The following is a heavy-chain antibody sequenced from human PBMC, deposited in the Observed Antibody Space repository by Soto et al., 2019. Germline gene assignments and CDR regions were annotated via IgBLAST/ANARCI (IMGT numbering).Heavy chain of an antibody. CDR1: GFTSVSYA. Sequence: EVQLLESGGGLVQPGGSLKLSCAASGFTSVSYAMSWVRQAPGKGLEWVSTVTGSGSNTYYVVSVKGRFTVSRDNSKNMLSLQMNGLRAEDTAIYYCVRHRGYSFGYPFDHWGQGTLVNVSS. D-gene: IGHD5-18*01. V-gene: IGHV3-23*01. CDR3: VRHRGYSFGYPFDH. CDR2: VTGSGSNT. J-gene: IGHJ4*02.